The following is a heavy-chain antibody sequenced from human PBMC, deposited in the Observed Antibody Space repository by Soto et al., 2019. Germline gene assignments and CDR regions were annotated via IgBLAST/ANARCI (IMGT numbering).Heavy chain of an antibody. Sequence: SETLSLTCTVSGGSISSGGTGSYWTWIRQPPGKGLEWIGSIYYSGSTYYNPSLKSRVTVSVDTSKNQFSLKLSSVTAADTAVYYCARHPSDFWFDPWGQGTLVTVSS. D-gene: IGHD2-21*02. V-gene: IGHV4-39*01. J-gene: IGHJ5*02. CDR1: GGSISSGGTGSY. CDR2: IYYSGST. CDR3: ARHPSDFWFDP.